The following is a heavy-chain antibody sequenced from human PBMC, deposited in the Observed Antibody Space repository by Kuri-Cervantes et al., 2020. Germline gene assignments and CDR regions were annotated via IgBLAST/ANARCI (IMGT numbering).Heavy chain of an antibody. D-gene: IGHD4-23*01. CDR1: GFTFSSYG. V-gene: IGHV3-30*03. Sequence: GESLKISCAASGFTFSSYGMHWVRQAPGKGLEWVAVISYDGSNKYHADSVKGRFTISRDNSKNTQYLQMNSLRAEDTAVYYCARDPIYGGNSGVDYWGQGTLITV. CDR2: ISYDGSNK. J-gene: IGHJ4*02. CDR3: ARDPIYGGNSGVDY.